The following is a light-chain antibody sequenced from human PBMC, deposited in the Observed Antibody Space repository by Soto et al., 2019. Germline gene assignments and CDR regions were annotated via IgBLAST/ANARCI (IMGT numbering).Light chain of an antibody. J-gene: IGKJ1*01. Sequence: EIVLTQSPGTLSLSPGERATLSCRASQSVSSTYLAWYQQNPGQAPRLIIYGASSRATGIPDTFSGRRAGTDFPLSISRLEPEDFAVYYCQKDGGLTSSTFGQGNKVEIK. CDR2: GAS. CDR1: QSVSSTY. V-gene: IGKV3-20*01. CDR3: QKDGGLTSST.